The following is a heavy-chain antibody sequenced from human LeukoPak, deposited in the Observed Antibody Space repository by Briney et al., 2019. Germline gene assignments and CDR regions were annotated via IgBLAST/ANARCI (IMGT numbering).Heavy chain of an antibody. J-gene: IGHJ3*02. CDR2: IYYSGST. CDR1: GGSISNGDYY. D-gene: IGHD3-3*01. CDR3: ARAGVFGNLLDI. V-gene: IGHV4-30-4*08. Sequence: PSETLSLTCTVSGGSISNGDYYWSWIRQPPGKGLEWIGYIYYSGSTYYNPSLKSRVTISVDTSKNQFSLKLSSVTAADTAVYYCARAGVFGNLLDIWGQGTMVTVSS.